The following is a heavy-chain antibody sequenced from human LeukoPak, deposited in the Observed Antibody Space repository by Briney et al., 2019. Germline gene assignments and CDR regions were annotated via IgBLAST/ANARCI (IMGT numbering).Heavy chain of an antibody. Sequence: SETLSLTCSVSGDSISNYYWSWIRQPPGKGLEWIAYIYNTGSTNYNPSLKSRVTISIDTPMNQFSLKLTSVTAADTAVYYCARHDIAGGITFDYWGQGTLVTVSS. D-gene: IGHD6-13*01. V-gene: IGHV4-59*08. CDR1: GDSISNYY. J-gene: IGHJ4*02. CDR2: IYNTGST. CDR3: ARHDIAGGITFDY.